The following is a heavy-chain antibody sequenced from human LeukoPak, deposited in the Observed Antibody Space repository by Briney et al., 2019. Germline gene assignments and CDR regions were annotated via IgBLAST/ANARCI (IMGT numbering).Heavy chain of an antibody. CDR1: GGSISSYY. V-gene: IGHV4-34*01. CDR2: VNHSGST. Sequence: PSETLSLTCTVSGGSISSYYWSWIRQPPGKGLEWIGEVNHSGSTNYNPSLKSRVTISVDTSKNQFSLKLSSVTAADTAVYYCARQYSSGYYLAWNRIFDYWGQGTLVTVSS. CDR3: ARQYSSGYYLAWNRIFDY. D-gene: IGHD3-22*01. J-gene: IGHJ4*02.